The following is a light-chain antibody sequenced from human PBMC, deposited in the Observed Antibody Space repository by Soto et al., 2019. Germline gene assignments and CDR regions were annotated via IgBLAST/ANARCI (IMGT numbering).Light chain of an antibody. CDR3: QHSNSWPPA. Sequence: EIVMTQSPATLSVSPGERATLSCRASQSVSSKLAWYQQKPGQAPRLLIYGASTRATGVPARFSGSGSGTEFTLTISSLQSEDLAVYYCQHSNSWPPAFGPGTKVAIK. J-gene: IGKJ3*01. CDR2: GAS. V-gene: IGKV3-15*01. CDR1: QSVSSK.